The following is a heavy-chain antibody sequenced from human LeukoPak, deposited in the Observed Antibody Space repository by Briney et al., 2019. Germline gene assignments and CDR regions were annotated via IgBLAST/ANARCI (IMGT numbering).Heavy chain of an antibody. J-gene: IGHJ4*02. CDR3: ARVDYDSSGDY. CDR1: GYTFTSYG. V-gene: IGHV1-18*01. D-gene: IGHD3-22*01. Sequence: ASEKVSCKASGYTFTSYGISWVRQAPGQGLEWIGWISAYNGNTNYAQKLKGRVTMTTDTTTSKAYMELRSLRSDDTAVYDCARVDYDSSGDYWGQGTLVTVSS. CDR2: ISAYNGNT.